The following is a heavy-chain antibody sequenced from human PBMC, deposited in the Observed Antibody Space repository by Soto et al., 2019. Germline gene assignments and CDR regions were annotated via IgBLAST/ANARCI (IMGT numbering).Heavy chain of an antibody. CDR1: GDSINVGSYA. CDR2: IYHSGSA. V-gene: IGHV4-30-2*01. CDR3: ARTSTTATTPLVSYFVN. J-gene: IGHJ4*01. D-gene: IGHD4-17*01. Sequence: SETLSLTCAVSGDSINVGSYALSWIRQPPGKGLEWIGHIYHSGSAYYSPSLKTRVALSVDTSKNQFSLKLRSVTAADTAVYYSARTSTTATTPLVSYFVNWCQGPVITVSS.